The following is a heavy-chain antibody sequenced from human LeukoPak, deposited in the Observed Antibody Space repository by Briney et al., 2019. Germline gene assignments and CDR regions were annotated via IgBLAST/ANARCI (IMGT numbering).Heavy chain of an antibody. J-gene: IGHJ5*02. V-gene: IGHV1-18*01. D-gene: IGHD3-10*01. CDR2: ISAYNGNT. Sequence: ASVKVSCKASGYTFTSYGISWVRQAPGQGLEWMGWISAYNGNTNYAQKLQGRVTMTTDTSTSTAYMELSSLRSEDTAVYYCGADLTMVRGVPRWFDPWGQGTLVTVSS. CDR1: GYTFTSYG. CDR3: GADLTMVRGVPRWFDP.